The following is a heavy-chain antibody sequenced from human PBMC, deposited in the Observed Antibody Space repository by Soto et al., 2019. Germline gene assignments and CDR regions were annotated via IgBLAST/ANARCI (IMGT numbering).Heavy chain of an antibody. D-gene: IGHD3-22*01. J-gene: IGHJ4*02. V-gene: IGHV1-46*01. Sequence: GASVQVSCKAPGYTFSSYYIHWVRQAPGQGLEWMGIINPTGVSTTYAQKFRGRVTMTRDTSTSTVYIDMSSLRSEDTAVYYCVRSYDDSNGFSLYQFDYWGQGTRVTVSS. CDR2: INPTGVST. CDR1: GYTFSSYY. CDR3: VRSYDDSNGFSLYQFDY.